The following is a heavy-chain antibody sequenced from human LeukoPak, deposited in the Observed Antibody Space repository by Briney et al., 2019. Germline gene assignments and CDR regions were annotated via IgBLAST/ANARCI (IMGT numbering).Heavy chain of an antibody. CDR3: ARQTYYYGSGSYGPSDY. Sequence: GGSLRLSCAAFGFTFSSYWMSWVRQAPGKGLEWVANIKQDGSEKYYVDSVKGRFTISRDNAKNSLYLQMNSLRAEDTAVYYCARQTYYYGSGSYGPSDYWGQGTLVTVSS. CDR2: IKQDGSEK. J-gene: IGHJ4*02. D-gene: IGHD3-10*01. V-gene: IGHV3-7*04. CDR1: GFTFSSYW.